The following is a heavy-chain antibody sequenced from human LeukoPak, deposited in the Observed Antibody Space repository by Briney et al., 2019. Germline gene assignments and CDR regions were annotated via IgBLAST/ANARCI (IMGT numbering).Heavy chain of an antibody. J-gene: IGHJ4*02. D-gene: IGHD4-17*01. CDR3: AGMYTVTSSYVDY. CDR2: ISYSGST. CDR1: GVSISTYY. V-gene: IGHV4-59*01. Sequence: SETLTLSCSASGVSISTYYLIWIRQPPAKGLEWMGIISYSGSTKYNPSLKSRVTMSVDTSTNHIFLQLKSVTAADTAVYYCAGMYTVTSSYVDYSGEGALVTVSS.